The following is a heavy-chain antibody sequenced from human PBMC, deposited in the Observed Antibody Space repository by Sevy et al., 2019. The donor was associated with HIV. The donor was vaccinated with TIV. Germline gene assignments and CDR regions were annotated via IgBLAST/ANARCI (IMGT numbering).Heavy chain of an antibody. V-gene: IGHV3-33*01. J-gene: IGHJ4*02. CDR2: IWDGGKNA. D-gene: IGHD1-26*01. CDR3: ARDLEEWELRYLGY. CDR1: GFTLSNFG. Sequence: GGSLRLSCAASGFTLSNFGMHWARQVPGGGLEWVAIIWDGGKNAYYADSVKGRFTISRDNSKNTLYLQMNNLRAEDTAVYYCARDLEEWELRYLGYWGQGSLVTVSS.